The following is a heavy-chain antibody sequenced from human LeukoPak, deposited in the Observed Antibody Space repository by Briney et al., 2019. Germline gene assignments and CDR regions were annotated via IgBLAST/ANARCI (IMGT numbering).Heavy chain of an antibody. J-gene: IGHJ5*02. V-gene: IGHV4-34*01. CDR3: ARDGAWLRFETGWFDP. Sequence: SETLSLTCAVYGGSFSGYYWSWIRQPPGKGLEWIGEINHSGSTNYNPSLKSRVTISVDTSKNQFSLKLSSVTAADTAVYYCARDGAWLRFETGWFDPWGQGTLVTVSS. D-gene: IGHD5-12*01. CDR1: GGSFSGYY. CDR2: INHSGST.